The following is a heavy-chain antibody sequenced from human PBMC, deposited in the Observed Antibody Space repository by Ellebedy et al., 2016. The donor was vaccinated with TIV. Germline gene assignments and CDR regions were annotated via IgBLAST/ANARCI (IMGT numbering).Heavy chain of an antibody. J-gene: IGHJ4*02. Sequence: MPSETLSLTCTVSGGSISTSTYYWGWIRQPPGKGLEWIGTIHYTGSTYYNPSLKSRVTISVDTSKNQFSLELSSVTAADTAVYYCARLCTRGTNSAYWGQGTLVTVSS. V-gene: IGHV4-39*01. CDR3: ARLCTRGTNSAY. CDR1: GGSISTSTYY. D-gene: IGHD2-8*01. CDR2: IHYTGST.